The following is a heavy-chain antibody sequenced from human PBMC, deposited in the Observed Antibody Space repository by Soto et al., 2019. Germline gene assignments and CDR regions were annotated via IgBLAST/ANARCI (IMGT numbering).Heavy chain of an antibody. D-gene: IGHD6-19*01. J-gene: IGHJ4*02. CDR3: AKDIAVAGTRGYFDY. CDR2: ISYDGSNK. Sequence: GGSLRLSCAASGFTFSSYGMHWVRQAPGKGLEWVAVISYDGSNKYYADSVKGRFTISRDNSKNTLYLQMNSLRAEDTAVYYCAKDIAVAGTRGYFDYWGQGTLVTVSS. V-gene: IGHV3-30*18. CDR1: GFTFSSYG.